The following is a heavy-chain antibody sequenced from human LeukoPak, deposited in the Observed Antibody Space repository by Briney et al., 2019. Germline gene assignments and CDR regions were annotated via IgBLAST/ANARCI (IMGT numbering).Heavy chain of an antibody. D-gene: IGHD6-13*01. CDR1: GFTFSSYA. CDR2: IWYDGSNK. CDR3: ARQRYPYSSSWTPKGTNWSDP. Sequence: GGSLRLSCAASGFTFSSYAMSWVRQAPGKGLEWVAVIWYDGSNKYYADSVKGRFTISRDNSKNTLYLQMNSLRAEDTAVYYCARQRYPYSSSWTPKGTNWSDPWGQGTLVTVSS. J-gene: IGHJ5*02. V-gene: IGHV3-33*08.